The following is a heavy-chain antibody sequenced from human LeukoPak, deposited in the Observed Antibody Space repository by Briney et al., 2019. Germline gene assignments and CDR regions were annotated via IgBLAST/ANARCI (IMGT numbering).Heavy chain of an antibody. V-gene: IGHV4-39*07. D-gene: IGHD2-21*02. CDR1: GGSISTSSYY. CDR3: ARAFCVGDCFVLHIYFDS. CDR2: IFYSGST. J-gene: IGHJ4*02. Sequence: SETLSLTCTVSGGSISTSSYYWGWVRQPPGKGLEWIGNIFYSGSTYYSPSLKSRVTISLDTSRNQFSLNLRSMKASDTAVYYCARAFCVGDCFVLHIYFDSWGLGTLVTVSS.